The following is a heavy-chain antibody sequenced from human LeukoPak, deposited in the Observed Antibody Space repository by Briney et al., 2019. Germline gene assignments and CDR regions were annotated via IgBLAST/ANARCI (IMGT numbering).Heavy chain of an antibody. V-gene: IGHV3-48*03. CDR1: GSAFSNYE. D-gene: IGHD1-1*01. Sequence: PGGSLRLSCAASGSAFSNYEVNWVRQAPGKGLEWVSYISTSGSTIYYADSVKGRFTISRDNAKNSVYLQMNSLRAEDTAVYYCATGTIYYWGQGALVTVSS. J-gene: IGHJ4*02. CDR2: ISTSGSTI. CDR3: ATGTIYY.